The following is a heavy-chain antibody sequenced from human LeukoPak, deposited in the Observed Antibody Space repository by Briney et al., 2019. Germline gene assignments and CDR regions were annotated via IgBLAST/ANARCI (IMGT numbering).Heavy chain of an antibody. V-gene: IGHV4-59*08. CDR3: ARGGNYGDYDGYFDY. Sequence: SETLSLTCTVSGGSISSYYWSWIRQPPGKGLEWIGYIYYSGSTNYNPSLRSRVTISVDTSKNQFSLKLSSVTAADTAVYYCARGGNYGDYDGYFDYWGQVTLVTVSS. CDR2: IYYSGST. CDR1: GGSISSYY. D-gene: IGHD4-17*01. J-gene: IGHJ4*02.